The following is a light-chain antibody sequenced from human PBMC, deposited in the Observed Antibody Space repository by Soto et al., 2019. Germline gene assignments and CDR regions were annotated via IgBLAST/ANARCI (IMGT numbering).Light chain of an antibody. CDR1: SSDVGGYNY. J-gene: IGLJ1*01. V-gene: IGLV2-14*03. Sequence: QSALTQPASVSGSPGQSITISCTGTSSDVGGYNYVSWYQHHPGKAPKRMIHDVSNRPSGVSNRFSGSKSGNTASLTISGLHADDEADYYCSSDRPNNSTYVFGTGTKLTVL. CDR3: SSDRPNNSTYV. CDR2: DVS.